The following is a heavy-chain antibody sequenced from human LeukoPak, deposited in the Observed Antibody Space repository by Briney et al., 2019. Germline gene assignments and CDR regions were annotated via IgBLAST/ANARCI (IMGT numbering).Heavy chain of an antibody. CDR1: GGTFSSYA. V-gene: IGHV1-69*13. J-gene: IGHJ5*02. CDR3: AISSSGYTYGYVSGWFDP. Sequence: AAVKVSCKASGGTFSSYAISWVRQAPGQGLEWMGGIIHIFGTTNYAQKFQDRVTITADESTRTAWMELSSLTSEDTAVYYCAISSSGYTYGYVSGWFDPWGQGTLVTVSS. D-gene: IGHD5-18*01. CDR2: IIHIFGTT.